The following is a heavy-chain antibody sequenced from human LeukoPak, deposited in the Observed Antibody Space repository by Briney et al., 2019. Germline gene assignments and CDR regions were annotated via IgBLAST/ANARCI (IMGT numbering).Heavy chain of an antibody. J-gene: IGHJ6*03. D-gene: IGHD3-3*01. CDR2: INPNSGGT. Sequence: GASVKVSCKASGYTFTGYYMHWVRQAPGQGLEWMGWINPNSGGTNYAQKFQGRVTMTRDTSISTAYMELSRLRSDDTAVYYCARDRDYDFWSGYSTHYYMDVWGKGTTVIVSS. V-gene: IGHV1-2*02. CDR3: ARDRDYDFWSGYSTHYYMDV. CDR1: GYTFTGYY.